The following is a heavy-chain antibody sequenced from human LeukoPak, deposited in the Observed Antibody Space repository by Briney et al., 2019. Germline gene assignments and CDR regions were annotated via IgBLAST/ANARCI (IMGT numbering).Heavy chain of an antibody. CDR2: IYHSGST. CDR1: GGSISSYY. V-gene: IGHV4-59*08. Sequence: PSETLSLTCTVSGGSISSYYWSWIRQPPGKGLEWIGSIYHSGSTYYNPSLKSRVTISVDTSKNQFSLKLSSVTAADTAVYYCARQSAERYFDWLSYWFDPWGQGTLVTVSS. CDR3: ARQSAERYFDWLSYWFDP. J-gene: IGHJ5*02. D-gene: IGHD3-9*01.